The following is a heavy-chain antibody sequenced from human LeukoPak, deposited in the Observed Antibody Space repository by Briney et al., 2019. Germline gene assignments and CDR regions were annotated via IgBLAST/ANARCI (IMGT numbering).Heavy chain of an antibody. CDR1: GFTFDDYA. J-gene: IGHJ4*02. Sequence: GGSLRLSCAVSGFTFDDYAMHWVRQAPGKGLEWVSGISWNSGSIGYADSVKGRFTISRDNAKNSLYLQMNSLRAEDTAVYYCAKDRGGYCSSTSCFGKFYFDYWGQGTLVTVSS. V-gene: IGHV3-9*01. CDR2: ISWNSGSI. CDR3: AKDRGGYCSSTSCFGKFYFDY. D-gene: IGHD2-2*01.